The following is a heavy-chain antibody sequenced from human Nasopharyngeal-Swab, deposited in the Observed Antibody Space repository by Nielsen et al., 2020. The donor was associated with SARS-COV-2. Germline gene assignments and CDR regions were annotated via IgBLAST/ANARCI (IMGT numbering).Heavy chain of an antibody. Sequence: WIRQPPGEGLEWVSVIYSGGSTYYADSVKGRFTISRDNSKNTLYLQMNSLRAEDTAVYYCAIEKVVVVAAGGWYYGMDVWGQGTTVTVSS. J-gene: IGHJ6*02. CDR3: AIEKVVVVAAGGWYYGMDV. D-gene: IGHD2-15*01. CDR2: IYSGGST. V-gene: IGHV3-53*01.